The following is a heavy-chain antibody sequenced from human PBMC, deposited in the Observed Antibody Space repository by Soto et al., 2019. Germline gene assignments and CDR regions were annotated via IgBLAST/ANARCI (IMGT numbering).Heavy chain of an antibody. CDR3: ARDGIAAAGNYYYMDV. V-gene: IGHV3-7*01. CDR1: GFTFSSYW. Sequence: GGSLRLSCAASGFTFSSYWMSWVRQAPGKGLEWVANIKQDGSEKYYVDSVKGRFTISRDNAKNSLYLQMNSLRAEDTAVYYCARDGIAAAGNYYYMDVWGKGTTVTVSS. CDR2: IKQDGSEK. J-gene: IGHJ6*03. D-gene: IGHD6-13*01.